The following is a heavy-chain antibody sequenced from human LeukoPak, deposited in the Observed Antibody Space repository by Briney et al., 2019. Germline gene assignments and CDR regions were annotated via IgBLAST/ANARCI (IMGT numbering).Heavy chain of an antibody. CDR1: GFIFSSHG. Sequence: PGGSLRLSCAASGFIFSSHGMNWVRQAPGKGLEWASAISGSGGSTYYADSVKGRFTISRDNSKNTLYLQMNSLRAEDTAVYYCAKDDYDYGVGYFDYWGQGTLVTVSS. J-gene: IGHJ4*02. D-gene: IGHD4-17*01. V-gene: IGHV3-23*01. CDR2: ISGSGGST. CDR3: AKDDYDYGVGYFDY.